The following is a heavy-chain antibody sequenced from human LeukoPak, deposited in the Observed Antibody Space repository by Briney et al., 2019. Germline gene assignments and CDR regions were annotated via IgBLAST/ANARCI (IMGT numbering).Heavy chain of an antibody. CDR3: ARDGLGSGLT. J-gene: IGHJ5*02. V-gene: IGHV4-59*01. D-gene: IGHD3-3*01. CDR1: GGSISSYY. Sequence: SETLSLTCTVSGGSISSYYWSWIRQPPGKGLEWIGYIYYSGSTNYNPSLKSRVTISVDTSKNQFSLKQSSVTAADTAVYYCARDGLGSGLTWGQGTLVTVSS. CDR2: IYYSGST.